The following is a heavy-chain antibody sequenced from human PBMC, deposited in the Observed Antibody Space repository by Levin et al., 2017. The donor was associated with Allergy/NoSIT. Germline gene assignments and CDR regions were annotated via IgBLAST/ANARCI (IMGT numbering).Heavy chain of an antibody. D-gene: IGHD1-26*01. J-gene: IGHJ1*01. Sequence: GGSLRLSCAASGFTFSSYGMHWVRQAPGKGLEWVAFISYDGSNKYYADSVKGRFTISRDNSKNTLYLQMNSLRAEDTAVYYCAKDRVGAPSMGALQHWGQGKLVTVAS. CDR1: GFTFSSYG. CDR2: ISYDGSNK. V-gene: IGHV3-30*18. CDR3: AKDRVGAPSMGALQH.